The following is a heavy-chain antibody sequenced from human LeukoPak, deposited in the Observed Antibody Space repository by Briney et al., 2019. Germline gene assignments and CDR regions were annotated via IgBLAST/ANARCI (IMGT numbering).Heavy chain of an antibody. V-gene: IGHV3-33*01. D-gene: IGHD3-10*01. Sequence: GGSLRLSCAASGLTFSTYAMHWVRQAPGKGLEWVTMIWHDGSHKYYTDSVRGRFTISRDNSKNTVYLQMNSLRAEDTAVYYCARDIFGSGSYPDYWGQGTLVTVSS. CDR1: GLTFSTYA. CDR3: ARDIFGSGSYPDY. CDR2: IWHDGSHK. J-gene: IGHJ4*02.